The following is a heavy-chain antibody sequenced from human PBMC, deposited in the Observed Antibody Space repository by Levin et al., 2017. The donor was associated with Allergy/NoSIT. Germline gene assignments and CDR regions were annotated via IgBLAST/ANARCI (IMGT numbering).Heavy chain of an antibody. V-gene: IGHV3-30*18. D-gene: IGHD6-25*01. J-gene: IGHJ6*02. CDR3: AKEVHSSGRFLTPNYGMDV. Sequence: GESLKISCAASGFTFSSYGMHWVRQAPGKGLEWVAVISYDGSNKYYADSVKGRFTISRDNSKNTLYLQMNSLRAEDTAVYYCAKEVHSSGRFLTPNYGMDVWGQGTTVTVSS. CDR2: ISYDGSNK. CDR1: GFTFSSYG.